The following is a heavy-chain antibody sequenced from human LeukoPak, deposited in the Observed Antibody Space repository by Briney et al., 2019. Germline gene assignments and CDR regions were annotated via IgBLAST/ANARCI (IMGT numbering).Heavy chain of an antibody. CDR3: AKDGGLWVSAHWGDS. Sequence: GGSLRLSCAASGFTFSSYAMSWVRQAPGKGLEWVSAISGSDGNTYYADSVKGRFTVSRDNSKNTLFLQMNSLRAEDTAVYYCAKDGGLWVSAHWGDSWGRGTLVTVSS. V-gene: IGHV3-23*01. CDR1: GFTFSSYA. CDR2: ISGSDGNT. D-gene: IGHD7-27*01. J-gene: IGHJ4*02.